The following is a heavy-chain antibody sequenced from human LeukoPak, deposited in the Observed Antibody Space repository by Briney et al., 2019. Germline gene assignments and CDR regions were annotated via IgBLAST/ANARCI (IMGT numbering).Heavy chain of an antibody. Sequence: GGSLRLSCAASGFTFSDFYMSWIRQAPGKGLEWVSYITSAGRAIYYSDSVQGRFTISRDNARNSLYLQMNGLRAEDTAVYYCASDIVATSGDFWGQGTLVTVSS. D-gene: IGHD5-12*01. CDR3: ASDIVATSGDF. CDR1: GFTFSDFY. CDR2: ITSAGRAI. J-gene: IGHJ4*02. V-gene: IGHV3-11*01.